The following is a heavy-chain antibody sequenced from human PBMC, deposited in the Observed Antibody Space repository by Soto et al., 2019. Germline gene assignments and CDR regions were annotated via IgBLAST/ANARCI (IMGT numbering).Heavy chain of an antibody. J-gene: IGHJ4*02. CDR2: ISGSGDST. V-gene: IGHV3-23*01. CDR3: VKGAYCSTSTCASDF. Sequence: PGGSLRLSCAASGFTFSSYAMNWVRQAPGKGLEWVSVISGSGDSTYYTDYVKGRFTISRDNSKNTLNQQMNSLRAEDTAVYYCVKGAYCSTSTCASDFWGQGT. CDR1: GFTFSSYA. D-gene: IGHD2-2*01.